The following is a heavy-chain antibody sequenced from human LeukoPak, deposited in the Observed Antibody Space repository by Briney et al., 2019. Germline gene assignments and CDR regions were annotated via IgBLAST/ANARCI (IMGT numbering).Heavy chain of an antibody. V-gene: IGHV4-34*01. CDR3: ARGKRGYGHRPLDY. CDR1: GGSFSGYY. J-gene: IGHJ4*02. D-gene: IGHD5-12*01. CDR2: INHSGST. Sequence: PSETLSLTCAVYGGSFSGYYWSWLRQPPGKGLEWIGEINHSGSTNYNPSLKSRVTISVDTSKNQFSLKLSSVTAADTAVYYCARGKRGYGHRPLDYWGQGTLVTVSS.